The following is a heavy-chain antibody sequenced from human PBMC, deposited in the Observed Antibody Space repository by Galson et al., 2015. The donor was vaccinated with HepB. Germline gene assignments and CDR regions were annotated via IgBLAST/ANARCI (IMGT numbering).Heavy chain of an antibody. Sequence: SVKVSCKASGYSFISYTMHWVRQTPGQRPEWMGWINAATGNTKYSQRFQGRITITRDTSASTVYMEVTSLRSEDMAIYHCARDNTSGSFFDFWGQGTLVTVSS. CDR2: INAATGNT. D-gene: IGHD6-19*01. V-gene: IGHV1-3*01. J-gene: IGHJ4*02. CDR3: ARDNTSGSFFDF. CDR1: GYSFISYT.